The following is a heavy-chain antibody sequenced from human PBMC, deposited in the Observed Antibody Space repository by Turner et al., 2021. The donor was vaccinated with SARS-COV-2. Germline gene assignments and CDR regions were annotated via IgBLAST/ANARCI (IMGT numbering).Heavy chain of an antibody. CDR2: INPNSGDT. CDR1: GNTITGYY. Sequence: QVQLVQSGAEVKKPGASVKVSCKASGNTITGYYMHWVRQAPGQGLEWMGWINPNSGDTNYAQKFQGRVTMTRDTSISTAYMELSRLRSDDTAVYYCARDQFDGMDVWGQGTTVTVSS. CDR3: ARDQFDGMDV. D-gene: IGHD3-10*01. V-gene: IGHV1-2*02. J-gene: IGHJ6*02.